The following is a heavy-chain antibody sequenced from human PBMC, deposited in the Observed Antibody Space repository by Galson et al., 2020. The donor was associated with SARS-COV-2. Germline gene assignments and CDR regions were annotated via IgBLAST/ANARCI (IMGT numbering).Heavy chain of an antibody. CDR3: ARDGPPLFDY. CDR2: ISSSSNYI. V-gene: IGHV3-21*01. Sequence: GESLKISCAASGFTFSNYRMNWVRQAPGKGLEWVASISSSSNYIYFADSLKGRFTISRDNAKNSLYLQINSLRAEDTAMYYCARDGPPLFDYWGQGTLVTVSS. J-gene: IGHJ4*02. CDR1: GFTFSNYR.